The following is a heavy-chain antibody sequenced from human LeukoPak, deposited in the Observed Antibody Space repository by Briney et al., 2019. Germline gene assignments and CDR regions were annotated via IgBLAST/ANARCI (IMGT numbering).Heavy chain of an antibody. J-gene: IGHJ4*02. D-gene: IGHD1-26*01. V-gene: IGHV3-33*01. CDR3: ARDPAWELLGQRLASNPTQLDY. CDR1: GFTFSSYG. CDR2: IWYDGSSK. Sequence: GGSLRLSCAASGFTFSSYGMHWVRQAPGKGLEWVAVIWYDGSSKYYADSVKGRFTISRDNSKNTLYLQMNSLRAEDTAVYYCARDPAWELLGQRLASNPTQLDYWGQGTLVTVSS.